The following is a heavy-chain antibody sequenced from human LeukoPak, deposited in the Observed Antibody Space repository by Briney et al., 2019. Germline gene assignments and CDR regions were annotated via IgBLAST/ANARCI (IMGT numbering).Heavy chain of an antibody. CDR3: ARGTFLINSGNDSSKFDY. Sequence: GASVKVSCKASGYTFASYDINWVRQATGQGLEWMGWMNSNSGNTGYARKFQGRVTMTRNTSISTAYMELSSLRSEDTAVYYCARGTFLINSGNDSSKFDYWGQGTLVTVSS. V-gene: IGHV1-8*01. CDR2: MNSNSGNT. D-gene: IGHD5-12*01. CDR1: GYTFASYD. J-gene: IGHJ4*02.